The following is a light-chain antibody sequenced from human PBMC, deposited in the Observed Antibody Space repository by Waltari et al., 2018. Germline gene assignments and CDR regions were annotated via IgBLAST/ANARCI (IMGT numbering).Light chain of an antibody. Sequence: QSVLAPPPSASGTPGQGVTIPCYGRGANRRINSGNWYQPPPGTAPKLLIFFNTQRPSGGPDRFSGSKSGTSASLAISGLQSEDEADDYCATWDDSLNGVVFGGGTKVTVL. J-gene: IGLJ3*02. V-gene: IGLV1-44*01. CDR2: FNT. CDR3: ATWDDSLNGVV. CDR1: GANRRINS.